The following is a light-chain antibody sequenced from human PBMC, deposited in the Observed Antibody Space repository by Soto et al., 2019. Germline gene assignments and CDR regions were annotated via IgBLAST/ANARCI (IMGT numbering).Light chain of an antibody. CDR1: SSDVGRYNY. CDR3: SSYTTTTTLV. V-gene: IGLV2-14*03. J-gene: IGLJ2*01. Sequence: QSALTQPASVSGCPGQSITISCTGTSSDVGRYNYVSWFQQHPGKAPKLMIYDVTNRPSGISNRFSGSKSGNTASLTISGLQAEDEAHYYCSSYTTTTTLVFGGGTKLTVL. CDR2: DVT.